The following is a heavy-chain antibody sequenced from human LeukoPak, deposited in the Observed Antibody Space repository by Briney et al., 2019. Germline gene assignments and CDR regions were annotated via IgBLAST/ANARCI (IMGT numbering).Heavy chain of an antibody. CDR2: INPAGSET. CDR1: GFSFSAYW. J-gene: IGHJ4*02. Sequence: GGSLRLSCAASGFSFSAYWMTWVRQAPGTGLEWVANINPAGSETYYVDPVKGRFSISRDNAKNLVYLQMNSLRAEDTTVYHCARFGYVAAVDVWGQGTPVTVSS. V-gene: IGHV3-7*01. CDR3: ARFGYVAAVDV. D-gene: IGHD2-15*01.